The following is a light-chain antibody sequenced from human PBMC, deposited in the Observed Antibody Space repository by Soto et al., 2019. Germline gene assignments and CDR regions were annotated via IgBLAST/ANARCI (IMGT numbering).Light chain of an antibody. J-gene: IGKJ2*01. CDR1: QSINTW. Sequence: DIQMTQSPSTLSASVGDRVTITCRASQSINTWLAWYQQKAGKAPKLLIYKASDLQSGVPARFSGRGLGTEFSLSISSLQPDDFATYYCQQYSTYPYIFGQGTKVEIK. CDR2: KAS. CDR3: QQYSTYPYI. V-gene: IGKV1-5*03.